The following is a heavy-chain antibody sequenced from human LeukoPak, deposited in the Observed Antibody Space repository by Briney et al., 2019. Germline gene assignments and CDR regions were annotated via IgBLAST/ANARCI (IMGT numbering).Heavy chain of an antibody. V-gene: IGHV4-39*07. Sequence: PSETLSLTCTVSGGSISSGDYYWTWIRQPPGKGLEWIGEINHSGSTNYNPSLKSRVTISIDTSKNQFSLILRSVTAADTAVYYCARWDDSTWAFGTWGPGTLVTVSS. CDR3: ARWDDSTWAFGT. CDR1: GGSISSGDYY. D-gene: IGHD2-2*01. CDR2: INHSGST. J-gene: IGHJ5*02.